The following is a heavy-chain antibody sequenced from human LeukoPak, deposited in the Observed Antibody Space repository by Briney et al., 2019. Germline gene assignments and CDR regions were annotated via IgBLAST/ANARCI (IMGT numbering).Heavy chain of an antibody. CDR2: IYYSGST. Sequence: SETLSLTCTVSGVSISSSSYYWGWIRQPPGKGLEWIGSIYYSGSTYYNPSLKSRVTISVDTSKNQFSLKLSSVTAADTAVYYCASTSTFYCSTTSCYYFDYWGQGTLVTVSS. V-gene: IGHV4-39*01. J-gene: IGHJ4*02. CDR1: GVSISSSSYY. D-gene: IGHD2-2*01. CDR3: ASTSTFYCSTTSCYYFDY.